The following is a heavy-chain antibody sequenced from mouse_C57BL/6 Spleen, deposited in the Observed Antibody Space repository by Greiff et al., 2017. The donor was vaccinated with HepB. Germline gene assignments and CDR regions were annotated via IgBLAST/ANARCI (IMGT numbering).Heavy chain of an antibody. CDR1: GYTFTSYW. CDR3: ARVAYYGYDAGAWFAY. D-gene: IGHD2-2*01. CDR2: INPSNGGT. Sequence: QVQLQQPGTELVKPGASVKLSCKASGYTFTSYWMHWVKQRPGQGLEWIGNINPSNGGTNYNEKFKSKATLTVDKSSSTAYMQLSSLTSEDSAVYYCARVAYYGYDAGAWFAYWGQGTLVTVSA. V-gene: IGHV1-53*01. J-gene: IGHJ3*01.